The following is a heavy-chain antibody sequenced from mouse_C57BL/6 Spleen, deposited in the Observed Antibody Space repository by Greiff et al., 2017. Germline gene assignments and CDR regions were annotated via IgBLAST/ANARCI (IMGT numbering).Heavy chain of an antibody. J-gene: IGHJ3*01. CDR2: IHPNSGST. D-gene: IGHD1-1*01. CDR1: GYTFTSYW. V-gene: IGHV1-64*01. CDR3: ASPNYYGSSPWFAY. Sequence: QVQLQQPGAELVKPGASVKLSCKASGYTFTSYWMHWVKQRPGQGLEWIGMIHPNSGSTNYKEQFKSKATLTVDNSSSTAYMQLSSLTSEDSAVYYCASPNYYGSSPWFAYWGQGTLVTVSA.